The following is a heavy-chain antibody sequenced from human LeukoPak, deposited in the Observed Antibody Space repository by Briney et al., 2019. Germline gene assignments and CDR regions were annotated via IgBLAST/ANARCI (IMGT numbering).Heavy chain of an antibody. Sequence: PSETLSLTCTVSGGSISSYYWSWIRQPPGKGLEWIGYIYYSGSTNYNPSLKSRVTISVDTSKNQFSLKLSSVTAADTAVYYCARSLWFGELSPGGLDYWGQGTLVTVSS. CDR1: GGSISSYY. D-gene: IGHD3-10*01. CDR2: IYYSGST. V-gene: IGHV4-59*01. J-gene: IGHJ4*02. CDR3: ARSLWFGELSPGGLDY.